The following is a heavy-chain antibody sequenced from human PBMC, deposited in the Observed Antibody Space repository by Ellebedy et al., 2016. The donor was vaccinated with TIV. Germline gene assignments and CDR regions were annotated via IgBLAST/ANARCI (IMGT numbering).Heavy chain of an antibody. Sequence: SETLSLTXTVSGGPISSYYWSWIRQPPGKGLEWIGYIYYSGSTNYNPSLKSRVTISVDTSKNQFSLKLSSVTAADTAVYYCARSIGDAFDIWGQGTMVTVSS. CDR1: GGPISSYY. D-gene: IGHD2-15*01. J-gene: IGHJ3*02. V-gene: IGHV4-59*01. CDR3: ARSIGDAFDI. CDR2: IYYSGST.